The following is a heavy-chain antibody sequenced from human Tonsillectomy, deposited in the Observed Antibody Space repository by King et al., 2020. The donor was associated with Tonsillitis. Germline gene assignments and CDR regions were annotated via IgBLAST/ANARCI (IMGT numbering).Heavy chain of an antibody. CDR3: ASFLTYCSGGSCYPGGNWFDP. CDR2: IYYSGST. CDR1: GGSIRSSSYY. V-gene: IGHV4-39*01. J-gene: IGHJ5*02. D-gene: IGHD2-15*01. Sequence: QLQESGPGLVKPSETLSLTCTVSGGSIRSSSYYWGWIRQPPGKGLEWIGSIYYSGSTYYNPSLKSRATISVDTSKNQFSLKLSSVTAADTAVYYCASFLTYCSGGSCYPGGNWFDPWGQGTLVTVSS.